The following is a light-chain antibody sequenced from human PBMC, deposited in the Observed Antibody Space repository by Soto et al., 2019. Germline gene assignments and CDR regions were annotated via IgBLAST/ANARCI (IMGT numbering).Light chain of an antibody. V-gene: IGKV1-5*03. Sequence: DIQMTQSPSTLSASVGDRVTITCRTSQSINTWLAWFQQKPGKAPKVLIYMASNLEAGVPSRFSGSGSGTEFTLTISSLQPDDFATYYCQHYYGYSWTFGQGTKVEIK. CDR2: MAS. J-gene: IGKJ1*01. CDR3: QHYYGYSWT. CDR1: QSINTW.